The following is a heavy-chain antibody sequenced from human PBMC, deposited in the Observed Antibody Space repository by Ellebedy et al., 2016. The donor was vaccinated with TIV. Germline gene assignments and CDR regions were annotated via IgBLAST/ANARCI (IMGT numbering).Heavy chain of an antibody. CDR3: AKEVVPAALGREVDY. V-gene: IGHV3-23*01. CDR2: ISGSGGST. Sequence: GESLKISXAASGFTFSSYAMSWVRQAPGKGLEWVSAISGSGGSTYYADSVKGRFTISRDNSKNTLYLQMNSLRAEDTAVYYCAKEVVPAALGREVDYWGQGTLVTVSS. CDR1: GFTFSSYA. J-gene: IGHJ4*02. D-gene: IGHD2-2*01.